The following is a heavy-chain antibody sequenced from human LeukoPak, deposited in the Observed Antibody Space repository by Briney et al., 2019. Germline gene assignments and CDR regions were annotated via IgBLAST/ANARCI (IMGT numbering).Heavy chain of an antibody. CDR3: ARGWLGY. J-gene: IGHJ4*02. D-gene: IGHD2-15*01. V-gene: IGHV3-48*03. CDR2: ISSSGTII. CDR1: GFICSNFE. Sequence: GGSLRLSCAASGFICSNFEMIWVRQAPGKGLEWVSYISSSGTIIYYADSVKGRFTIPRDDAKNSLYLQMNTLRAEDTAVYYCARGWLGYWGQGPLVTVSS.